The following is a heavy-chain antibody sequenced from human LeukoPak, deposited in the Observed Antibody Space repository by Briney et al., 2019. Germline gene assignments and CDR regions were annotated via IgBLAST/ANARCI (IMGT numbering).Heavy chain of an antibody. J-gene: IGHJ5*02. D-gene: IGHD5-12*01. V-gene: IGHV4-38-2*02. CDR2: IYHSGST. CDR1: GYSISSGYY. CDR3: ARGVATIEWFDP. Sequence: PSETLSLTCTVSGYSISSGYYWGWIRQPPGKGLEWIGSIYHSGSTYYNPSLKSRVTISVDTSKNQFSLKLSSVTAADTAVYYCARGVATIEWFDPWGQGTLVTVSS.